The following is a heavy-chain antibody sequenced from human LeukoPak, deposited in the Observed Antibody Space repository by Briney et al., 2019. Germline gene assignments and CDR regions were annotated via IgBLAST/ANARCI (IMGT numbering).Heavy chain of an antibody. CDR3: AKAADYGDLGDFDY. D-gene: IGHD4-17*01. J-gene: IGHJ4*02. V-gene: IGHV3-66*01. Sequence: GGSLRLSCAASGFTVSSNYMSWVRQAPGKGLEWVSVLYSGGSTYYADSVKGRFTISRDNSKNTLYLQMISLRAEDTALYYCAKAADYGDLGDFDYWGQGTLVTVSS. CDR2: LYSGGST. CDR1: GFTVSSNY.